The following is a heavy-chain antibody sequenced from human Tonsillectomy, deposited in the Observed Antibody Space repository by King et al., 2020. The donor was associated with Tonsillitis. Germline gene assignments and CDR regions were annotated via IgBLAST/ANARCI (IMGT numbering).Heavy chain of an antibody. Sequence: QLVQSGAEVKKPGASVKVSCQASGYTFTSYGITWVRQAPGQGPEWMGWIREYTGNTDYAQKLQGRVTMTADTSTSTAYMELRSLTSDDTDVYYCARVISGSYRFYFDYCGQGTLVTVSS. CDR1: GYTFTSYG. V-gene: IGHV1-18*04. CDR2: IREYTGNT. J-gene: IGHJ4*02. D-gene: IGHD1-26*01. CDR3: ARVISGSYRFYFDY.